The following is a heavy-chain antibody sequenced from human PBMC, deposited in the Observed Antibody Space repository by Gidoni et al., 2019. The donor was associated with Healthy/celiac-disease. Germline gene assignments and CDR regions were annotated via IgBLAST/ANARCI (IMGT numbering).Heavy chain of an antibody. V-gene: IGHV3-13*01. D-gene: IGHD6-19*01. J-gene: IGHJ4*02. CDR2: IGTAGDT. Sequence: EVQLVESGGGLVQPGGSLRLSCAASGFTFRSYDMHWVRQATGKGLEWVSAIGTAGDTYYPGSVKGRFTISRENAKNSLYLQMNSLRAGDTAVYYCARGPPVRYSSGWYDYWGQGTLVTVSS. CDR1: GFTFRSYD. CDR3: ARGPPVRYSSGWYDY.